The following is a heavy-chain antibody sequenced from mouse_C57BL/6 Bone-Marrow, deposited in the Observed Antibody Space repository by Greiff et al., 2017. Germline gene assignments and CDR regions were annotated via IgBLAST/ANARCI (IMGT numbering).Heavy chain of an antibody. Sequence: VHLVESGAELARPGASVKLSCKASGYTFTSYGISWVKQRTGQGLEWIGEIYPRSGNTYYNEKFKGKATLTADKSSSTAYMELRSLTSEDSAVYFCARSDRFAYWGQGTLVTVSA. CDR1: GYTFTSYG. CDR2: IYPRSGNT. CDR3: ARSDRFAY. V-gene: IGHV1-81*01. J-gene: IGHJ3*01.